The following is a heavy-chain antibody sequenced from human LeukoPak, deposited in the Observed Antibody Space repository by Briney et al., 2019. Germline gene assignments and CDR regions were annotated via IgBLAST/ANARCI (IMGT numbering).Heavy chain of an antibody. D-gene: IGHD5-12*01. CDR2: IYTSGST. V-gene: IGHV4-61*02. J-gene: IGHJ5*02. CDR3: XXXXGYSMRDWFDP. CDR1: GGSISSGSYY. Sequence: PSETLSLTCPVSGGSISSGSYYWSWIRQPAGKGLEWIGRIYTSGSTNYNPSLKSRVTISVDTSKNQFSLKLSSVTAADPAVYYXXXXXGYSMRDWFDPWGQGTLVTVSS.